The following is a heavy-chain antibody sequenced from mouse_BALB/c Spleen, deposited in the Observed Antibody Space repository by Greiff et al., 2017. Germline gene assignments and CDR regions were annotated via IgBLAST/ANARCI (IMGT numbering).Heavy chain of an antibody. CDR1: GYAFSRYW. J-gene: IGHJ2*01. Sequence: VQLQQSGAELVRPGSSVKISCKASGYAFSRYWLNWVKQRPGQGLEWIGQIYPGDGDTNYNGKFKGKATLTADKSSSTAYMQLSSLTSEDSAVYFCARDYGTRKTYFDYWGQGTTLTVSS. CDR2: IYPGDGDT. V-gene: IGHV1-80*01. D-gene: IGHD1-1*01. CDR3: ARDYGTRKTYFDY.